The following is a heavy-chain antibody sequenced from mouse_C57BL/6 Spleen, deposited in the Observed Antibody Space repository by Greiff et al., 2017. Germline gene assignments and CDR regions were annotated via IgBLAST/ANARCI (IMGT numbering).Heavy chain of an antibody. J-gene: IGHJ4*01. Sequence: VQLQQPGAELVKPGASVKMSCKASGYTFTSYWMTWVKQRPGQGLEWIGDIYPGSGSTNYNEKFKGKATLTVDTSSSTAYMQLSSLTSEDSAVYYCSSDNCNGSSQGAMAYWGQGTLVTVSS. V-gene: IGHV1-55*01. CDR1: GYTFTSYW. D-gene: IGHD1-1*01. CDR2: IYPGSGST. CDR3: SSDNCNGSSQGAMAY.